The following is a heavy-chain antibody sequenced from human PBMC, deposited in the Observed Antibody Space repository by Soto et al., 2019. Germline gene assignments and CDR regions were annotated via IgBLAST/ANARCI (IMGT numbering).Heavy chain of an antibody. CDR2: ISGSGGST. D-gene: IGHD1-26*01. V-gene: IGHV3-23*01. CDR3: AKRGSGSQFDY. Sequence: EVQLLESGGGLVQPGGSLRLSCAASGFTFSSYAMNWVRQARGKGLEWVSVISGSGGSTYYADSVKGRFTISRDNSKNTLYLHMNSLRAEDTAVYYCAKRGSGSQFDYWGQGTLVTVSS. CDR1: GFTFSSYA. J-gene: IGHJ4*02.